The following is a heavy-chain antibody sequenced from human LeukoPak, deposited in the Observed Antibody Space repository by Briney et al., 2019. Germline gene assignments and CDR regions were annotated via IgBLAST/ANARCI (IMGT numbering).Heavy chain of an antibody. D-gene: IGHD6-19*01. Sequence: SETLSLTCTVSGGSISSYYWSWIRQPPGKGLEWIGYIYYSGSTNYNPSLKSRVTISVDTSKNQFSLKLSSVTAADTAVYYCASSSGWVRPYGYWGQGTLVTVSS. CDR1: GGSISSYY. J-gene: IGHJ4*02. CDR3: ASSSGWVRPYGY. V-gene: IGHV4-59*01. CDR2: IYYSGST.